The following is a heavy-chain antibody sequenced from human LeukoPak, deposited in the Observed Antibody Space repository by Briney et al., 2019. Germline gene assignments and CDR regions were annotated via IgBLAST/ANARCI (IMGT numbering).Heavy chain of an antibody. CDR2: IYYSGST. D-gene: IGHD6-13*01. J-gene: IGHJ3*01. Sequence: SETLSLTCAVYGGSFSGYYWSWIRQPPGKGLEWLGSIYYSGSTYYNPSLKSRVTISVDTSKNQFSLKLRSVTAADTAVYYCARISSSNWYNERGAFDVWGQGTMVTVSS. V-gene: IGHV4-59*01. CDR1: GGSFSGYY. CDR3: ARISSSNWYNERGAFDV.